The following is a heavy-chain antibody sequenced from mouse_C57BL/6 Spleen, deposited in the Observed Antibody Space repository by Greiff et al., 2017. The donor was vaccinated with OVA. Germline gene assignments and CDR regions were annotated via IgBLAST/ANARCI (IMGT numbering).Heavy chain of an antibody. Sequence: EVKLMESGEGLVKPGGSLKLSCAASGFTFSSYAMSWVRQTPEKRLEWVAYISSGGDYIYYADTVKGRFTISRDNARNTLYLQMSSLKSEDTAMYYCTRGGVVAPNYFDYWGQGTTLTVSS. CDR3: TRGGVVAPNYFDY. CDR2: ISSGGDYI. V-gene: IGHV5-9-1*02. CDR1: GFTFSSYA. D-gene: IGHD1-1*01. J-gene: IGHJ2*01.